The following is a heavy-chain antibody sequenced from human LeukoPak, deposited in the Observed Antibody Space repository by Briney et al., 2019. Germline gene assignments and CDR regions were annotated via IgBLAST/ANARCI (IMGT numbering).Heavy chain of an antibody. Sequence: ASVKVSCKASGYTFTGYYMHWVRQAPGQGLEWMGWINPKSGGTNYAQKFQGRVTMTRDTSISTAYMELSRLRSDDTAVYYCARESPYCSSTSCFEFDYWGQGTLVTVSS. D-gene: IGHD2-2*01. J-gene: IGHJ4*02. CDR1: GYTFTGYY. CDR2: INPKSGGT. V-gene: IGHV1-2*02. CDR3: ARESPYCSSTSCFEFDY.